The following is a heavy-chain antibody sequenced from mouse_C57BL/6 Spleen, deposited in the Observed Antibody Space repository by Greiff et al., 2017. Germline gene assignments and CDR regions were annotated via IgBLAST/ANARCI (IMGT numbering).Heavy chain of an antibody. CDR2: IDSNSGGT. V-gene: IGHV1-72*01. CDR3: AREVTTVVVSYYFDY. CDR1: GYTFTSYW. Sequence: VQLQQPGAELVKPGASVKLSCKASGYTFTSYWMHWVKQRPGRGLEWIGRIDSNSGGTKYNAKFKSKATLTVDKPSSTAYMQLSSLTSEDSAVYYCAREVTTVVVSYYFDYWGQGTTLTVSS. D-gene: IGHD1-1*01. J-gene: IGHJ2*01.